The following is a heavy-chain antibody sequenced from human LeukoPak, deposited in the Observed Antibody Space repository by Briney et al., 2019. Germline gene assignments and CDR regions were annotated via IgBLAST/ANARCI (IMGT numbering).Heavy chain of an antibody. CDR2: INPNTGGS. CDR3: ARDSCTGGSCYTTLAHRSDRKPFDY. Sequence: ASVKVSCKASGYTSTGYYIHWVRQAPGQGLEWMGWINPNTGGSNSAQKFQGRVTMTRDTSISTAYMELTRLTSDDTAVYFCARDSCTGGSCYTTLAHRSDRKPFDYWGQGTLVTVSS. CDR1: GYTSTGYY. V-gene: IGHV1-2*02. J-gene: IGHJ4*02. D-gene: IGHD2-15*01.